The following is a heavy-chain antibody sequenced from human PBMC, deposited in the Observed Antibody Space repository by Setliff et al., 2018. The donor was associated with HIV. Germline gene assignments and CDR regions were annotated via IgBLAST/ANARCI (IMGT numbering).Heavy chain of an antibody. Sequence: GGSLRLSCVASGFTFNSYAMRWVRQAPGKGLEWVSYITTTGTGTYYADSVKGRFTISRDNAKNSLFLQMNSLRAEDTAVYYCARDPTARGDAFDNWGQGTVVTVSS. J-gene: IGHJ3*02. V-gene: IGHV3-48*03. CDR2: ITTTGTGT. CDR3: ARDPTARGDAFDN. CDR1: GFTFNSYA. D-gene: IGHD4-17*01.